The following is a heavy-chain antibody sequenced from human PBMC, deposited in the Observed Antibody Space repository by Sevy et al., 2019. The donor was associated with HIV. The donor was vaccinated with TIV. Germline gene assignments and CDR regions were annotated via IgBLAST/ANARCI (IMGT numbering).Heavy chain of an antibody. CDR3: TTRYYYGSGSADYFDY. J-gene: IGHJ4*02. D-gene: IGHD3-10*01. V-gene: IGHV3-15*01. Sequence: GGSLRLSCAASGFTFSNAWMSWVRQAPGKGLEWVGRIKSKTDGGTTDYAAPVKGRFTISRDDSKNTLYLQMNSLKTEDTAVYYSTTRYYYGSGSADYFDYWGQGTLVIVSS. CDR1: GFTFSNAW. CDR2: IKSKTDGGTT.